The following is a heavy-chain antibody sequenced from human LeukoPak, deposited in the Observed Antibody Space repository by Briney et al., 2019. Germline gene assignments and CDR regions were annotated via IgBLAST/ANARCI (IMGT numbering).Heavy chain of an antibody. Sequence: PSETLSLTCTVSGGPISDFYWSWIRQSPEKGLEWIGNIFYSGNTNYNPSLRSRVTISVDTSKKQFSLRLTSVTAADTAAYYCARLRSGSTPPPPYYYYGLDVWGQGTTVTVSS. D-gene: IGHD1-26*01. CDR1: GGPISDFY. V-gene: IGHV4-59*01. J-gene: IGHJ6*02. CDR2: IFYSGNT. CDR3: ARLRSGSTPPPPYYYYGLDV.